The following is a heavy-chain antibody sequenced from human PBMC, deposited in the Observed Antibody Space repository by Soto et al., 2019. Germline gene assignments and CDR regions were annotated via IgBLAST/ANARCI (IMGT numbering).Heavy chain of an antibody. J-gene: IGHJ6*03. D-gene: IGHD3-3*01. Sequence: GASVKVSCKASGGTFSSYTISWVRQAPGQGLEWMGRIIPILGIANYAQKFQGRVTITADKSTSTAYMELSSLRSEDTAVYYCARDPDELRFGEWSQPHYYYYMDVWGKGTTVTVSS. CDR3: ARDPDELRFGEWSQPHYYYYMDV. V-gene: IGHV1-69*04. CDR1: GGTFSSYT. CDR2: IIPILGIA.